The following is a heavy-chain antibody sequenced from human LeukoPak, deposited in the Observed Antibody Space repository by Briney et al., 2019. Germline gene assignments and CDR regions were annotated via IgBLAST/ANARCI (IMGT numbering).Heavy chain of an antibody. Sequence: ASVKVSCKASGYTFTSYYMHWVRQARGQGLEWMGIINPSGGSTSYAQKFQGRVTMTRDTSTSTVYMELSSLRSEDTAVYYCARDGVYDSSGYHVDYWGQGTLVTVSS. D-gene: IGHD3-22*01. V-gene: IGHV1-46*01. CDR2: INPSGGST. CDR1: GYTFTSYY. J-gene: IGHJ4*02. CDR3: ARDGVYDSSGYHVDY.